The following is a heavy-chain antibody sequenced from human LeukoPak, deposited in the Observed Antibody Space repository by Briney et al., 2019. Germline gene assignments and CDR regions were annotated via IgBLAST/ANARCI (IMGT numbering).Heavy chain of an antibody. J-gene: IGHJ4*02. CDR1: GFTFSSYA. CDR2: ISGSGGNT. D-gene: IGHD6-19*01. Sequence: GGSLRLSCAASGFTFSSYAVSWVRQAPGKGLEWVSAISGSGGNTYYADSVKGRFTISRDNSKNTLYLQMNSLRAEDTAVYYCAKDRPYSSGWYGGIGYWGQGTLVTVSS. CDR3: AKDRPYSSGWYGGIGY. V-gene: IGHV3-23*01.